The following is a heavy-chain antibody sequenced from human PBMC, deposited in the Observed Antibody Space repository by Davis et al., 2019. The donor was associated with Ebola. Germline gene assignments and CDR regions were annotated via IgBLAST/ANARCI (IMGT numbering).Heavy chain of an antibody. CDR3: ARARGFSSTWYGGDY. J-gene: IGHJ4*02. V-gene: IGHV1-46*01. D-gene: IGHD6-13*01. CDR2: INPSGGST. CDR1: EDIFSTHY. Sequence: AASVKVSCKASEDIFSTHYIYWVRQAPGQGLEWMGIINPSGGSTFYAQKFQGRVTMTRDTSTSTVYMELSSLRSEDTAVYYCARARGFSSTWYGGDYWGQGTLVTVSS.